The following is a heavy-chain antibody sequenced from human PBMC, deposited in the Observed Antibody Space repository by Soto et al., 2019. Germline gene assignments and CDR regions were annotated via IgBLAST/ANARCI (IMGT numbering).Heavy chain of an antibody. CDR2: INPIVSMS. D-gene: IGHD3-10*01. Sequence: QVQLVQSGTEVKKPGSSVKVSCKASGDTFSFYTINWVRQAPGLGIEWVGRINPIVSMSNYAQKFQGRVSMTADKSTSTAYMELRSLRSDDTAMYFCAASYGSGYRAFDYWGQGALVIVSS. CDR3: AASYGSGYRAFDY. V-gene: IGHV1-69*02. J-gene: IGHJ4*02. CDR1: GDTFSFYT.